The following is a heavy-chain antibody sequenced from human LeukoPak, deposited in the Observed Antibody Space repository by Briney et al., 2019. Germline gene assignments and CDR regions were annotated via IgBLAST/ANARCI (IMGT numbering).Heavy chain of an antibody. CDR1: GYTFTGYY. V-gene: IGHV1-2*02. Sequence: GASVKVSCKASGYTFTGYYMHWVRQAPGQGLEWMGWINPNSGGTNYAQKFQGRVTMTRDTSISTAYMELSRLRSDDTAVYYCARYTNYFDSSGYSYYYMDVWGKGTTVTISS. D-gene: IGHD3-22*01. J-gene: IGHJ6*03. CDR2: INPNSGGT. CDR3: ARYTNYFDSSGYSYYYMDV.